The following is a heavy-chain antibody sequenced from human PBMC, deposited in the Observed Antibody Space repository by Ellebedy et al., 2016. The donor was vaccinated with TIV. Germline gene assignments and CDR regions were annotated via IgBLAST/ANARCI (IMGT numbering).Heavy chain of an antibody. CDR3: ARVYGELGY. CDR2: IYSGGST. V-gene: IGHV3-53*01. J-gene: IGHJ4*02. Sequence: GESLKISXAASGFTVSSNYMSWVRQAPGKGLEWVSVIYSGGSTYYADSVKGRFTISRDNSKNTLYLQMNSLRAEDTAVYYCARVYGELGYWGQGTLVTVSS. D-gene: IGHD4-17*01. CDR1: GFTVSSNY.